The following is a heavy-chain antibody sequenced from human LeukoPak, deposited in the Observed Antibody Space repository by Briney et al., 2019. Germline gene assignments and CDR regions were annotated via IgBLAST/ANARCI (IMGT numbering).Heavy chain of an antibody. CDR2: IYYSGST. CDR3: ARSRDGSGYYGMDV. J-gene: IGHJ6*02. Sequence: SIYYSGSTYYNPSLKSRVTISVDTSKNQFSLKLSSVTAADTAVYYCARSRDGSGYYGMDVWGQGTTVTVSS. V-gene: IGHV4-39*01. D-gene: IGHD3-10*01.